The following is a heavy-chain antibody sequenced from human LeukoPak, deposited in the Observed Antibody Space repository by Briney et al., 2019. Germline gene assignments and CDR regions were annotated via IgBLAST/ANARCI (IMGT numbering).Heavy chain of an antibody. CDR2: ITNSGRDA. J-gene: IGHJ6*04. Sequence: PGGSLRLSCAASGFTFSDHYMTWIRQAPGKGLEWVSYITNSGRDADYSDSVRGRFTTSRDNAKTSLYLQMNSLRPEDTAIYCCGRGHFGLDVWGKGTTVTVSS. D-gene: IGHD3-10*01. CDR1: GFTFSDHY. CDR3: GRGHFGLDV. V-gene: IGHV3-11*06.